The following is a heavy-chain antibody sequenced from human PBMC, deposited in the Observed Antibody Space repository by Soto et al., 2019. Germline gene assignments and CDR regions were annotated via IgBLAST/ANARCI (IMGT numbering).Heavy chain of an antibody. CDR2: ISSSNSYI. Sequence: GKRLEWVSSISSSNSYIYYADSVKGRFTISRDNAKNSLYLQMNSLRAEDTAVYYCARDRTHFFFPPVGCRHYYLSGTAVLLKGSSDTGFS. D-gene: IGHD2-2*01. V-gene: IGHV3-21*01. J-gene: IGHJ6*01. CDR3: ARDRTHFFFPPVGCRHYYLSGTAV.